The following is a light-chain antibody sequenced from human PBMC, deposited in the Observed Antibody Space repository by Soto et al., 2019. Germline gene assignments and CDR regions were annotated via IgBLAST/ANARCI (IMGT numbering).Light chain of an antibody. CDR1: QSVSSY. Sequence: TQFPATLSLSPGERATLSCRASQSVSSYLAWYQQKPGQAPRLLIFGASTRAAGFPDRFSGSGSGTDFTLTISRLEPEDFAVYYCQQYGSSPRTFGQGTKVDIK. CDR3: QQYGSSPRT. V-gene: IGKV3-20*01. J-gene: IGKJ1*01. CDR2: GAS.